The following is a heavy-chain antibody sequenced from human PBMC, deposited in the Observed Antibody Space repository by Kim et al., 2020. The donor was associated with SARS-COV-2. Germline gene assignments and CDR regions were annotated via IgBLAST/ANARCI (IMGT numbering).Heavy chain of an antibody. Sequence: ASVKVSCKASGYTFTGYYMHWVRQAPGQGLEWMGWINPNSGGTNYAQKFQGWVTMTRDTSISTAYMELSRLRSDDTAVYYCARATITMVRGVIVGAFDIWGQGTMVTVSS. J-gene: IGHJ3*02. CDR3: ARATITMVRGVIVGAFDI. D-gene: IGHD3-10*01. CDR1: GYTFTGYY. CDR2: INPNSGGT. V-gene: IGHV1-2*04.